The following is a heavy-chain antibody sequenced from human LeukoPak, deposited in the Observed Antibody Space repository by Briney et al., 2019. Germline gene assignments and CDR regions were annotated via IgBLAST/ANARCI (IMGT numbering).Heavy chain of an antibody. CDR3: ARLMSDSTDNWFDP. CDR1: GYSINNYW. CDR2: IYPADSDI. V-gene: IGHV5-51*01. Sequence: GESLKISCKGSGYSINNYWIGWVRQMPGKGLEWMGIIYPADSDIRYSPSFQGQVTISADKSISTAYLQWSSLKASDTAMYYCARLMSDSTDNWFDPWGQGTPVTVSS. D-gene: IGHD2-2*01. J-gene: IGHJ5*02.